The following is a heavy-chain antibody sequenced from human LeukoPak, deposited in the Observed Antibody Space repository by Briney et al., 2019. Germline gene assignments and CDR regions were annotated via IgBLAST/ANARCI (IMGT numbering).Heavy chain of an antibody. J-gene: IGHJ5*02. D-gene: IGHD2-2*01. CDR2: FDPEDGET. V-gene: IGHV1-24*01. CDR1: GYTLTELS. Sequence: ASVKVSCKVSGYTLTELSMHWVRQAPGKGLEWMGGFDPEDGETIYAQKFQGRVTMTEDTSTDTAYMELSSLRSEDTAVYYCARVDACSSTSCQGTWFDPWGQGTLVTVSS. CDR3: ARVDACSSTSCQGTWFDP.